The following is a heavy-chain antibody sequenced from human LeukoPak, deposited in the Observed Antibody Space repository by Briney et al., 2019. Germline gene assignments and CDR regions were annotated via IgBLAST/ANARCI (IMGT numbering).Heavy chain of an antibody. Sequence: GSLRLSCAASGFTVSSNYMSWVRQAPGKGLEWIGSLYYSGSTFYNPSLKSRVTISVETSKNQFSLKLSSVTAADTAVYYCARVCGHSGSPCNYYYYYGMDVWGQGTTVTVSS. CDR3: ARVCGHSGSPCNYYYYYGMDV. J-gene: IGHJ6*02. D-gene: IGHD3-10*01. V-gene: IGHV4-39*07. CDR1: GFTVSSNY. CDR2: LYYSGST.